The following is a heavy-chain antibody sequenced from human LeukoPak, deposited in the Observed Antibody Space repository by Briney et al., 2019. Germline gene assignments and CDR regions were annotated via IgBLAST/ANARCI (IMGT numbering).Heavy chain of an antibody. Sequence: SKTLSLTCTVSGGSISSYYWSWIRQPPGKGLEWIGYIYYSGSTNYNPSLKSRVTISVDTSKNQFSLKLSSVTAADTAVYCCARGALRQPDYFDYWGQGTLVTVSS. J-gene: IGHJ4*02. V-gene: IGHV4-59*01. CDR2: IYYSGST. CDR1: GGSISSYY. CDR3: ARGALRQPDYFDY. D-gene: IGHD1-14*01.